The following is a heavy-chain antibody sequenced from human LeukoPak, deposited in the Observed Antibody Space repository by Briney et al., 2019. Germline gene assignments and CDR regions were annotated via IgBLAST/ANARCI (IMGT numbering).Heavy chain of an antibody. J-gene: IGHJ4*02. CDR3: AKDRNSGWLNLYYFDY. Sequence: GGSLRLSCAASGFPFTVYPTHWVRQAPGKGLEWVSVSSSDETYKFYADSVRGRFTISRDNSKNRLYLQMSDLRAEDTAVYFCAKDRNSGWLNLYYFDYWGQGTLVTVSS. V-gene: IGHV3-30-3*01. CDR1: GFPFTVYP. CDR2: SSSDETYK. D-gene: IGHD6-19*01.